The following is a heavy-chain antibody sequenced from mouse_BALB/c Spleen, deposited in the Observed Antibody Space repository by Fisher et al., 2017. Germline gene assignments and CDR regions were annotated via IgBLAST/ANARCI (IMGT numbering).Heavy chain of an antibody. Sequence: KFKGKAILTVDKSSSTAYMELRSLTSEDSAVYYCARRRIPYYYSQDWYFDVWGAGTTVTVSS. CDR3: ARRRIPYYYSQDWYFDV. J-gene: IGHJ1*01. D-gene: IGHD1-1*01. V-gene: IGHV1-26*01.